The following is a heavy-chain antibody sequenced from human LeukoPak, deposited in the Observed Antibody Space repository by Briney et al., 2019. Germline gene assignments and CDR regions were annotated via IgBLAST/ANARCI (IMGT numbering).Heavy chain of an antibody. CDR1: GFTFSSYS. CDR2: ISSSSSYI. D-gene: IGHD2-15*01. CDR3: ARDLGGGSLALDY. Sequence: GGSLRLSCAASGFTFSSYSMNWVRQAPGKGLEWVSSISSSSSYICYADSVKGRFTISRDNAKNSLYLQMNSLRAEDTAVYYCARDLGGGSLALDYWGQGTLVTVSS. J-gene: IGHJ4*02. V-gene: IGHV3-21*01.